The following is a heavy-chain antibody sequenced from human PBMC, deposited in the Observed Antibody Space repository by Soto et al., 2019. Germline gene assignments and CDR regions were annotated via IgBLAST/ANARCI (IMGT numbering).Heavy chain of an antibody. CDR1: GFTFSSYG. CDR2: ISYDGSNK. V-gene: IGHV3-30*18. J-gene: IGHJ4*02. Sequence: QVQLVESGGGVVQPGRSLRLSCAASGFTFSSYGMHWVRQAPGKGLEWVAVISYDGSNKYYADSVKGRFTISRDNSKNTLYLQMNSLRAEDTAVYYCAQDSEGSSWYVDYWGQGTLVTVSS. D-gene: IGHD6-13*01. CDR3: AQDSEGSSWYVDY.